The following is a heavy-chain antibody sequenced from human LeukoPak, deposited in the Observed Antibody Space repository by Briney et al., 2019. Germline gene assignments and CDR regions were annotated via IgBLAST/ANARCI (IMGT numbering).Heavy chain of an antibody. J-gene: IGHJ4*02. V-gene: IGHV3-23*01. Sequence: GGSLRLSCAASGFTFSMYMMSWVRQAPGKGLEWVSAITSSGDNTHYADSVKGRFTISRDNSKNTLYLQLNSLKAEDTAVYYCATHPGGTDYYWGQGTLVTVSS. D-gene: IGHD6-13*01. CDR3: ATHPGGTDYY. CDR2: ITSSGDNT. CDR1: GFTFSMYM.